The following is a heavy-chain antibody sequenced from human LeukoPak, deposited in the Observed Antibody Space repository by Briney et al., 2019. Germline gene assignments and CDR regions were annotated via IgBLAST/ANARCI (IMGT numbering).Heavy chain of an antibody. J-gene: IGHJ6*03. CDR3: ARVGRSLEWYYYYMDV. Sequence: SQTLSLTCTVSGGSISSGSYYWSWIWQPAAKGLQWIGRIYTSGSTNYSPSLKSRVTISVDTSKNQFTLKLSSMTAADTAVYYCARVGRSLEWYYYYMDVWGRVTTVTVSS. CDR2: IYTSGST. CDR1: GGSISSGSYY. V-gene: IGHV4-61*02. D-gene: IGHD2-15*01.